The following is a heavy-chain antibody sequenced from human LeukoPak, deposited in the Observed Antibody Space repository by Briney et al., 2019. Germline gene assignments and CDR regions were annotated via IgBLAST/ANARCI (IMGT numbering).Heavy chain of an antibody. J-gene: IGHJ4*02. CDR3: ARARGDKSVSIRWDIDY. Sequence: ASVKVSCKASGYTFTSYDISWVRQAPGQGLEWMGGIIPIFGTANYAQKFQGRVTITADESTSTAYMELSSLRSEDTAVYYCARARGDKSVSIRWDIDYWGQGTLVTVSS. CDR1: GYTFTSYD. V-gene: IGHV1-69*13. CDR2: IIPIFGTA. D-gene: IGHD4-23*01.